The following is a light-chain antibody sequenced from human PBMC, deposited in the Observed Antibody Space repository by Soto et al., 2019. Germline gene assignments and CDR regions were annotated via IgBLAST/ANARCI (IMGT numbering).Light chain of an antibody. Sequence: EMVLTQSPGTLSLSPGERATLSCRASQSVSSSYLAWYQQKSGQAPRLLIYDASSRATCIPNRFSGSGSGTDFTLTISTLESEDFAVYYCPPYGSSHPFTFGPGTKEDIK. CDR2: DAS. V-gene: IGKV3-20*01. J-gene: IGKJ3*01. CDR1: QSVSSSY. CDR3: PPYGSSHPFT.